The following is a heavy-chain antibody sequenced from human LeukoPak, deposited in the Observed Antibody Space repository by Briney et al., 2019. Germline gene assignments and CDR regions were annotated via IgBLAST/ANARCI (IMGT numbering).Heavy chain of an antibody. CDR1: GFTFSIYS. J-gene: IGHJ4*02. Sequence: GGSLRLSCAASGFTFSIYSMNWVRQAPWRGLEWLSYIGSSGTTTYYADSVKGRFTISRDNAKNLLFLQVNSLRAEDTAVYYCARMNYVSTGWGAPFDNWGQGTLVTVSS. CDR2: IGSSGTTT. CDR3: ARMNYVSTGWGAPFDN. D-gene: IGHD1-7*01. V-gene: IGHV3-48*04.